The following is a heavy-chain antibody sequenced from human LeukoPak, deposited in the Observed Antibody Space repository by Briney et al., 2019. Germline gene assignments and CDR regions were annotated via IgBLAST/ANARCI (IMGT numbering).Heavy chain of an antibody. J-gene: IGHJ6*02. CDR2: ISSSSSDI. CDR3: ARRSPDYYYYYGMDV. Sequence: GGSLRLSCQASGFTFSDYSINWVRQAPGRGLEWVSYISSSSSDIYYTDSVKGRFTISRDNAKNSLYLQMNSLRAEDTAVYYCARRSPDYYYYYGMDVWGQGTTVTVSS. CDR1: GFTFSDYS. D-gene: IGHD6-13*01. V-gene: IGHV3-21*05.